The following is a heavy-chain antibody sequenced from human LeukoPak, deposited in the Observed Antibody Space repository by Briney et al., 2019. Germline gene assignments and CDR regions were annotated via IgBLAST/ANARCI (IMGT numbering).Heavy chain of an antibody. V-gene: IGHV3-23*01. J-gene: IGHJ4*02. CDR3: AKSRSGYNSCPSDY. CDR2: ISGSGGST. D-gene: IGHD6-19*01. Sequence: GGSLRLSCAASGFTFSSYAMSWVRQAPGKGLEWVSAISGSGGSTYYADSVKGRFTISRDNSKTTLYLQMNSLRAEDTAVYYCAKSRSGYNSCPSDYWGQGTLVTVSS. CDR1: GFTFSSYA.